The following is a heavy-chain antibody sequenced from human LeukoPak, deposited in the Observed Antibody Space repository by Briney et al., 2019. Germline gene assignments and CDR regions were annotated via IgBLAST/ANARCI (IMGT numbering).Heavy chain of an antibody. J-gene: IGHJ4*02. CDR1: GYTFTSYD. CDR3: ARESPGWNDNS. V-gene: IGHV1-8*03. Sequence: ASVKVSCKASGYTFTSYDINWVRQATGQGLEWMGWMNPNSGNTGYAQRFQGRVTITGNTSITTTYMELNSLRGADTAVYYCARESPGWNDNSWGQGTLVTVSS. D-gene: IGHD1-1*01. CDR2: MNPNSGNT.